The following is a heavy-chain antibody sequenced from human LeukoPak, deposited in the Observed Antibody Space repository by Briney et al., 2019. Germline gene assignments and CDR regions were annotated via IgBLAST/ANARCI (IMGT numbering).Heavy chain of an antibody. V-gene: IGHV4-34*01. J-gene: IGHJ4*02. CDR2: INHSGST. CDR3: ARGPRNYYDSSGSMTD. D-gene: IGHD3-22*01. CDR1: GGTFSGYY. Sequence: SETLSLTCAVYGGTFSGYYWSWIRQPPGKGLEWIGEINHSGSTNYNPSLKSRVTISVDTSKNQFSLKLSSVTAADTAVYYCARGPRNYYDSSGSMTDWGQGTLVTVSS.